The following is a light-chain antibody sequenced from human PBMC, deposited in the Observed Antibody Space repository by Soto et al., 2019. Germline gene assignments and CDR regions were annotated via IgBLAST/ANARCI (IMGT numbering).Light chain of an antibody. CDR1: HSVPTNN. V-gene: IGKV3-20*01. Sequence: NVLTQSPGPLSSSPGERATLSCRARHSVPTNNLAWYQQRPGQAPRLLIYGASLRATGISDRFSGSGSGTDFTLTISRLEPEDLAVYYCQQYDGSVWTFGQGTTVDIK. CDR3: QQYDGSVWT. J-gene: IGKJ1*01. CDR2: GAS.